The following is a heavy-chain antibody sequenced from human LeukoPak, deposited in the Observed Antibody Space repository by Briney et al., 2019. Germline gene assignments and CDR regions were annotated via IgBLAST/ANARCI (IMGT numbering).Heavy chain of an antibody. D-gene: IGHD3-16*01. Sequence: GGSLRLSCEASGFTLSTYLMNWVRQVPGKGLDWVANINPDGSGRRYVDSVKGRFTIARDNANNSLSLQMNSLRAEDTAVYYCASWGAGGNSWGQGTLVTVSS. J-gene: IGHJ4*02. CDR3: ASWGAGGNS. CDR2: INPDGSGR. CDR1: GFTLSTYL. V-gene: IGHV3-7*01.